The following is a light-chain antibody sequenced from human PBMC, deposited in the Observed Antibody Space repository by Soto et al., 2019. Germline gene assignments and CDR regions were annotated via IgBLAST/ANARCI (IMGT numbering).Light chain of an antibody. Sequence: DVVMTQSPLSLPVTLGQPASISCRSSQGLVYSDGNTYLNWFHQRPGQSPRRLIYKVSTRDSGVPARFSGSGSGKEFTLTISSLQSEDFAVYYCQQYNNWPPWTFGQGTKVDI. J-gene: IGKJ1*01. CDR3: QQYNNWPPWT. CDR2: KVS. CDR1: QGLVYSDGNTY. V-gene: IGKV2-30*01.